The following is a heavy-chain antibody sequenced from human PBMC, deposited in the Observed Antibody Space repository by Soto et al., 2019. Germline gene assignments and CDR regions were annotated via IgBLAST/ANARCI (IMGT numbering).Heavy chain of an antibody. CDR3: ARAVTNVKRYYYGSGSQKYYYYGMEV. Sequence: ASVKVSCKTSGYTFTSYAITWVRQAPGQGLEWMGKISGYNGNTDYWEKFQGRVTMTTDTSTSTAYMELSSLRSEDTAVYYCARAVTNVKRYYYGSGSQKYYYYGMEVWGQGTTVTVSS. CDR1: GYTFTSYA. J-gene: IGHJ6*02. D-gene: IGHD3-10*01. V-gene: IGHV1-18*04. CDR2: ISGYNGNT.